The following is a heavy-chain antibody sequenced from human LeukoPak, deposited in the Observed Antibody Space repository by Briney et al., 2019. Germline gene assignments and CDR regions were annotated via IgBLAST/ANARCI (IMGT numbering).Heavy chain of an antibody. CDR1: GFTFSSYA. J-gene: IGHJ4*02. D-gene: IGHD2-15*01. Sequence: SGGSLRLSCAASGFTFSSYAMSWVRQAPGEGLEWVSAISGSGGSTYYADSVKGRFTISRDNSKNTLYLQMNSLRAEDTAVYYCAKGLTQISPPHRRGPYYFDYWGQGTLVTVSS. CDR3: AKGLTQISPPHRRGPYYFDY. CDR2: ISGSGGST. V-gene: IGHV3-23*01.